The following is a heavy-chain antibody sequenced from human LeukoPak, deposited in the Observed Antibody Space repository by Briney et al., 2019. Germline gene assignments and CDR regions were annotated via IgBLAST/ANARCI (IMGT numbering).Heavy chain of an antibody. CDR1: GFTFSSYA. V-gene: IGHV3-23*01. D-gene: IGHD6-19*01. Sequence: PGGSLRLSCAASGFTFSSYALSWVRQAPGKGLEWVSTISAGGATTYYADSVKGRFTISRDNSKNTLYLQMNSLRAEDTAVYYCARDAERGSIAVASDYWGQGTLVTVSS. CDR2: ISAGGATT. CDR3: ARDAERGSIAVASDY. J-gene: IGHJ4*02.